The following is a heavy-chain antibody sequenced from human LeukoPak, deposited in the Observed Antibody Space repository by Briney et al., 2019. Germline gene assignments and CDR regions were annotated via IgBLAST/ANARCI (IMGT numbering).Heavy chain of an antibody. CDR2: VSYDGTDT. CDR3: VRVSGFCTNGVCPSFDP. J-gene: IGHJ5*02. V-gene: IGHV3-30*09. CDR1: GFTFTSYA. D-gene: IGHD2-8*01. Sequence: GRSLRLSCAASGFTFTSYAMNWVRQAPGKGLEWVATVSYDGTDTSYADSVKGRFAIFRDNSKNTLYLQMNSLRTEGTAVYYCVRVSGFCTNGVCPSFDPWGQGTLVTVSS.